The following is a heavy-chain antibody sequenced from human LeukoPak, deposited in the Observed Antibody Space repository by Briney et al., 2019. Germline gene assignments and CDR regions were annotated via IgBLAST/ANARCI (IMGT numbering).Heavy chain of an antibody. D-gene: IGHD3-22*01. CDR3: ANGTDSSGRPRGGFDH. V-gene: IGHV3-23*01. CDR1: GFTFNNYA. J-gene: IGHJ4*02. CDR2: VSGSGGST. Sequence: GGSLRLSCAASGFTFNNYAMTWVRQAPGKGLEWVSVVSGSGGSTYYADSLKGRFTISKDNSKNTLYLQMNTLRVEDTATYYCANGTDSSGRPRGGFDHWGRGTLVTVSS.